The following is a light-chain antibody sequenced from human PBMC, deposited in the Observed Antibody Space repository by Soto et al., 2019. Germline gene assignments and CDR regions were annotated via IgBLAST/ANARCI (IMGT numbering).Light chain of an antibody. CDR1: SSNIGAGYD. J-gene: IGLJ1*01. V-gene: IGLV1-40*01. CDR2: GNS. CDR3: QSYDSSLSGYV. Sequence: QCVLTQPPSVSGAPGQRVTISCTGSSSNIGAGYDVHWYQQLPGTAPKLLIYGNSNRPSGVPDRFSGSKSGTSASLAITGFQAEDEADYYCQSYDSSLSGYVFGTGTEVTVL.